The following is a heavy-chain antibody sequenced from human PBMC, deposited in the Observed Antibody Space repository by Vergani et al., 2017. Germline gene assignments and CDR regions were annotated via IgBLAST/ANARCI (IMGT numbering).Heavy chain of an antibody. CDR1: GFSFSSHA. D-gene: IGHD3-10*01. J-gene: IGHJ6*03. CDR2: ISNDGSKK. CDR3: AKAGSVTSGSLQYNFYMDV. Sequence: QVQLAESGGGRVQPGRSLRLSCAASGFSFSSHAIHWVRQAPGKGLEWGAVISNDGSKKYYADSVKGLFTISRDNSKNTLDLQMNSLRTQDTAVYYCAKAGSVTSGSLQYNFYMDVWGKGTTVTVS. V-gene: IGHV3-30*18.